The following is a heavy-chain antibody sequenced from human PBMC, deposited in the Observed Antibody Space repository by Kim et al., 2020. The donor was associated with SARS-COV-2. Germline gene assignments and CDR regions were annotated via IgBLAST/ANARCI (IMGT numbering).Heavy chain of an antibody. Sequence: ASVKVSCKASGYTFTSYAMHWVRQAPGQRLEWMGWINAGNGNTKYSQKFQGRVTITRDTSASTAYMELSSLRSEDTAVYYCARDLNRYCSGGSCYSGFDYWGQGTLVTVSS. J-gene: IGHJ4*02. CDR3: ARDLNRYCSGGSCYSGFDY. V-gene: IGHV1-3*01. CDR1: GYTFTSYA. D-gene: IGHD2-15*01. CDR2: INAGNGNT.